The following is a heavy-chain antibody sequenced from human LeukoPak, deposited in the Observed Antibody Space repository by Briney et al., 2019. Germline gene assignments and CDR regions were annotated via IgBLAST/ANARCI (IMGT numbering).Heavy chain of an antibody. CDR2: IYHSGNT. Sequence: SETLSLTCAVSGYSISSGYYWGWIRQPPGKGLERIGSIYHSGNTYYNPSLKSRVTISVDTSKNQFSLKLSSVTAADTAVYYCERRGSGYFFDYWGQGTLVTVSS. CDR3: ERRGSGYFFDY. V-gene: IGHV4-38-2*01. CDR1: GYSISSGYY. D-gene: IGHD3-22*01. J-gene: IGHJ4*02.